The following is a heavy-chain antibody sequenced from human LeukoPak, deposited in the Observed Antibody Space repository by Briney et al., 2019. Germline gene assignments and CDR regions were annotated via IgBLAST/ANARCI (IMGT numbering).Heavy chain of an antibody. V-gene: IGHV3-30*18. D-gene: IGHD1-26*01. Sequence: GGSCCPSCAASGFTFSSYGMHWVCQAPGKGLEWVAVISYDGSNKYYTDSVQGRFTISRDNSKNALYLQMNSLSAEDTAVYYCAKDKKWDYYFDYWGQGTLVTVSS. CDR2: ISYDGSNK. CDR3: AKDKKWDYYFDY. J-gene: IGHJ4*02. CDR1: GFTFSSYG.